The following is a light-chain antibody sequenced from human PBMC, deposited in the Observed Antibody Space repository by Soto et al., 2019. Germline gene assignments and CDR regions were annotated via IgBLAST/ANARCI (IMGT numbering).Light chain of an antibody. CDR1: SSDVGSYNR. V-gene: IGLV2-18*01. CDR2: EVS. CDR3: SLYTSSSTFL. J-gene: IGLJ3*02. Sequence: QSALTQPPSVSGSPGQSVTISCTGTSSDVGSYNRVSWYQQPPGTAPKLMIYEVSNRPSGVPDRFSGSKSGNTASLTISGLQAEDEADYYCSLYTSSSTFLFGGGTKVTVL.